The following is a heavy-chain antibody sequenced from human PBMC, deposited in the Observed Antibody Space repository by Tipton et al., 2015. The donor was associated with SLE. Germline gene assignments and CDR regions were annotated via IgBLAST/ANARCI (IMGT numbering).Heavy chain of an antibody. V-gene: IGHV4-59*01. D-gene: IGHD4-23*01. CDR2: IYYSGST. J-gene: IGHJ4*02. CDR1: GESFNGYY. CDR3: ARGGDYGGSQGFDF. Sequence: TLSLTCAVYGESFNGYYWNWIRQPPGKGLEWIGYIYYSGSTNYNPSLKSRATISVDTSKNQFSLKLRSVTAADTAVYYCARGGDYGGSQGFDFWGQGTLVTVSS.